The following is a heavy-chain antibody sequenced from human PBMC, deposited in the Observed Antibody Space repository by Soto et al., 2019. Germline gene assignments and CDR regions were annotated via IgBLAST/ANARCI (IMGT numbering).Heavy chain of an antibody. V-gene: IGHV4-34*01. J-gene: IGHJ4*02. CDR1: GGSFSGYY. D-gene: IGHD2-15*01. Sequence: SETLSLTCAVYGGSFSGYYWSWIRQPPGKGLEWIGEINHSGSTNYNPSLKSRVTISVDTSKNQFSLKLSSVTAADTAVYYCARGNRGGCCVGSCYPPPSYYYWGPGPLLTV. CDR2: INHSGST. CDR3: ARGNRGGCCVGSCYPPPSYYY.